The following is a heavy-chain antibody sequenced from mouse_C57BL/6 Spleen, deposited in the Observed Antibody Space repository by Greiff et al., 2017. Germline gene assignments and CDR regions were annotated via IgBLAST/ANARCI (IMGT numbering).Heavy chain of an antibody. CDR3: ARSVLHYGSCYPFAY. J-gene: IGHJ3*01. D-gene: IGHD1-1*01. V-gene: IGHV1-84*01. CDR2: IYPGSGNT. CDR1: GYTFTDYY. Sequence: QVQLKESGPELVKPGASVKISCKASGYTFTDYYINWVKQRPGQGLEWIGWIYPGSGNTKYNEKFKGKATLTVDTSSSTAYMQLISLTSEDSAVYFWARSVLHYGSCYPFAYWGQGTLVTVSA.